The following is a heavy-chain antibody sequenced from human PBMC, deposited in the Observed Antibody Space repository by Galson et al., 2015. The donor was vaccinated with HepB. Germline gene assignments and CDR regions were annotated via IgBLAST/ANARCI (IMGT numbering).Heavy chain of an antibody. CDR3: AHRGPNYGDFIPFDY. CDR2: IYWDDDK. V-gene: IGHV2-5*02. CDR1: GFSLSTSGVG. Sequence: PALVKPTQTLTLTCTFSGFSLSTSGVGVGWIRQPPGKALEWLALIYWDDDKRYRPSLKSRLTGTKDTSKNPVGLTMRNMDPVDTATYYCAHRGPNYGDFIPFDYWGQGSLVTVSS. J-gene: IGHJ4*02. D-gene: IGHD4-17*01.